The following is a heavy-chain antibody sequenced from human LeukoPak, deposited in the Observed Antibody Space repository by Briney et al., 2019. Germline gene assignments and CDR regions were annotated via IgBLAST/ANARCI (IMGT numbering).Heavy chain of an antibody. J-gene: IGHJ3*02. CDR1: GFTFSNAW. D-gene: IGHD6-19*01. CDR2: IWYDGSHK. Sequence: SGGSLRLSCAASGFTFSNAWMSWVRQAPGKGLEWVALIWYDGSHKYYADSVKGRFTISRDNSKNTLYLQMNSLRAEDTAVYYCARVKTSGWLDAFDIWGQGTMVTVSS. CDR3: ARVKTSGWLDAFDI. V-gene: IGHV3-33*08.